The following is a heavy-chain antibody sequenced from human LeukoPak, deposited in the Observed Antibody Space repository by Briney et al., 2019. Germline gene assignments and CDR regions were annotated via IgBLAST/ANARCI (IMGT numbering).Heavy chain of an antibody. Sequence: SGESLXISCKGSGXXXPXYXXXXXXXXXGXXXXXMXXXXPXDSXXXYSPXFQGQVTISADKSINTAYLQWTSLKASDTAXYYXAXXKGDGYNSPFDYWGQGTLVTVSS. J-gene: IGHJ4*02. CDR3: AXXKGDGYNSPFDY. V-gene: IGHV5-51*01. D-gene: IGHD5-24*01. CDR2: XXPXDSXX. CDR1: GXXXPXYX.